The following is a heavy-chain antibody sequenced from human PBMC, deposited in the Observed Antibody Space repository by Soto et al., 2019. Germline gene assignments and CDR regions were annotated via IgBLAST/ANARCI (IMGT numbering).Heavy chain of an antibody. V-gene: IGHV3-30*03. J-gene: IGHJ4*02. CDR3: AIIAVAGTGSFDY. D-gene: IGHD6-19*01. CDR1: GFTFSSYG. CDR2: ISYDGSNK. Sequence: QPGGSLRLSCAASGFTFSSYGMHWVRQAPGKGLEWVAVISYDGSNKYYADSVKGRFTISRDNSKNTLYLQMNSLRAEDTAVYYCAIIAVAGTGSFDYWVQGA.